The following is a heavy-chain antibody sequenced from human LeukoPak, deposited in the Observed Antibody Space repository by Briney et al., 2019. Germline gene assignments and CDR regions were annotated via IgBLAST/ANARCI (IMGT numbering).Heavy chain of an antibody. Sequence: GGSLRLSCAASGFTFSSYGMHWVRQAPGKGLEWVAFIRYDGSNKYYADSVKGRFTISRDNSKNTLYLQMNSLRADDTAVYYCARTPKRFGELYQPGDSWGQGTLLTVSS. CDR2: IRYDGSNK. CDR1: GFTFSSYG. V-gene: IGHV3-30*02. D-gene: IGHD3-10*01. J-gene: IGHJ4*02. CDR3: ARTPKRFGELYQPGDS.